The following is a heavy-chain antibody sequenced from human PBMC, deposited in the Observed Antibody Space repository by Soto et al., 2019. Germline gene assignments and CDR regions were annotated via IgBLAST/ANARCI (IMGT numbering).Heavy chain of an antibody. D-gene: IGHD3-22*01. V-gene: IGHV4-39*01. CDR3: AGLYPYESSGYHHNY. CDR2: IYYLGNT. Sequence: SETLSLTCTVSGGSISSGPSYWGWIRQPPGQGLVWVGSIYYLGNTYYKSSLGSRVVISVDKSKNQFSLKLSSVTAADMAVYYCAGLYPYESSGYHHNYWGQGTQVTVSS. CDR1: GGSISSGPSY. J-gene: IGHJ4*02.